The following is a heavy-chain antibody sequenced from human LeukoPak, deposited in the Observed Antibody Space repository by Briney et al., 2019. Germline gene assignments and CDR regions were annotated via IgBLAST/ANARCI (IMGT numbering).Heavy chain of an antibody. V-gene: IGHV5-51*01. CDR2: IYPGDSDT. Sequence: GESLKISCKGSGYSFRQMPGKGLEWMGIIYPGDSDTRYSPSFQGQVTISADKSISTAYLQWSSLKASDTAMYYCARESGSYYDPFDYWGQGTLVTVSS. J-gene: IGHJ4*02. CDR3: ARESGSYYDPFDY. D-gene: IGHD1-26*01. CDR1: GYSF.